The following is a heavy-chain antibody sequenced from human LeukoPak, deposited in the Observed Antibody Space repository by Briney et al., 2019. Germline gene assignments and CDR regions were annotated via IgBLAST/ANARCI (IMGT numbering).Heavy chain of an antibody. Sequence: PGGSLRLSCAASGFTFSTYPMHWVRQAPGKGLEWVAVISYDGSNKYYADSVKGRFTISRDNSKNTLYLQMNTLRAEDTAVYYCANEWLGELLYAVDYWGQGTLVTVSS. V-gene: IGHV3-30*04. CDR2: ISYDGSNK. J-gene: IGHJ4*02. CDR1: GFTFSTYP. D-gene: IGHD3-10*01. CDR3: ANEWLGELLYAVDY.